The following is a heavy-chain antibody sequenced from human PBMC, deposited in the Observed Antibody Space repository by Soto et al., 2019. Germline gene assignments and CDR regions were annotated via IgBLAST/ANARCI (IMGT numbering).Heavy chain of an antibody. CDR2: IYYSGST. CDR1: GGSISSGGYY. J-gene: IGHJ4*02. D-gene: IGHD1-26*01. V-gene: IGHV4-31*03. Sequence: SGTLSLTCTVSGGSISSGGYYWSWIRQHPGKGLEWIGYIYYSGSTYYNPSLKSRVTISVDTSKNQFSLKLSSVTAADTAVYYCARVSYSGSYPTLDYWGQGTLVTVS. CDR3: ARVSYSGSYPTLDY.